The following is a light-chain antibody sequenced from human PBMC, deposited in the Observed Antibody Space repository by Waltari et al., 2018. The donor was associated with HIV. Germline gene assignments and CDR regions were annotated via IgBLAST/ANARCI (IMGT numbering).Light chain of an antibody. J-gene: IGKJ1*01. CDR2: EAS. V-gene: IGKV1-5*03. CDR1: QSISSW. CDR3: QQFQTYST. Sequence: IQMTQSPSTLSASVGDRVTITCRTSQSISSWLAWYQQKPGKAPKLLIYEASTLVSGVPSRFSGGGSGTEFTLTITSLQPDDFATYYCQQFQTYSTFGQGTEVEVK.